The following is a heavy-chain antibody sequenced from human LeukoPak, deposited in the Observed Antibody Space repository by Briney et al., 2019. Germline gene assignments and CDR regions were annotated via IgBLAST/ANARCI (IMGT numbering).Heavy chain of an antibody. CDR2: INPNSGGT. CDR1: GYTFTGYY. D-gene: IGHD2-2*01. V-gene: IGHV1-2*02. J-gene: IGHJ4*02. CDR3: ARGTIVVVPAAVPSQFDY. Sequence: ASVKVSCKASGYTFTGYYMHWVRQAPGQGLEWMGWINPNSGGTNYAQKFQGRVTMTRDTSISTAYMELSRLRSDDTAVYYCARGTIVVVPAAVPSQFDYWGQGTLVTVSS.